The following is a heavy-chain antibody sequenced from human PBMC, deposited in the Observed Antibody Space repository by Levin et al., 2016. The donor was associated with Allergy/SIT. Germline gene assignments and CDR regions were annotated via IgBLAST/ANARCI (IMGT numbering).Heavy chain of an antibody. V-gene: IGHV4-59*01. CDR1: GGSISSYY. Sequence: SETLSLTCTVSGGSISSYYWSWIRQPPGKGLEWIGYIYYSGSTNYNPSLKSRVTISVDTSKNQFSLKLSSVTAADTAVYYCARTPHLHDYRTTSYYYYGMDVWGQGTTVTVSS. CDR3: ARTPHLHDYRTTSYYYYGMDV. CDR2: IYYSGST. J-gene: IGHJ6*02. D-gene: IGHD4-11*01.